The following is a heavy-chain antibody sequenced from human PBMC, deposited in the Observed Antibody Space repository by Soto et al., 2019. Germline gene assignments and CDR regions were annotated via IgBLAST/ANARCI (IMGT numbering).Heavy chain of an antibody. CDR3: ARMWNYASLPADF. Sequence: QVQLVQSGAEVKKPGASVKVSCKASGYIFDSYGISWVRQTPGQGLAWMGWINPDNGNTEYAQKLQGRVTMTTDTSTSTADMELRSLTSDDTSVYYCARMWNYASLPADFWGQGTLVTVAS. V-gene: IGHV1-18*04. D-gene: IGHD1-7*01. CDR1: GYIFDSYG. CDR2: INPDNGNT. J-gene: IGHJ4*02.